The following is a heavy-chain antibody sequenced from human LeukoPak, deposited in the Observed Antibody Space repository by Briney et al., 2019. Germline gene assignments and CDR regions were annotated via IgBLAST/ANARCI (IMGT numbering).Heavy chain of an antibody. Sequence: GASVKVSCKASGGTFNSSAISWVRQAPGQGLEWMGWINAGNGNTKYSQKFQGRVTITRDTSASTAYMELSSLRSEDTAVYYCARRSRYGDYLNYWGQGTLVTVSS. J-gene: IGHJ4*02. D-gene: IGHD4-17*01. V-gene: IGHV1-3*01. CDR3: ARRSRYGDYLNY. CDR1: GGTFNSSA. CDR2: INAGNGNT.